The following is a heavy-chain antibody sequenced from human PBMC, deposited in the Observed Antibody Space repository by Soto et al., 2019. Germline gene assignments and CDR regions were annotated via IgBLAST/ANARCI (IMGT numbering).Heavy chain of an antibody. CDR3: ARDDYGDYGRYYYGMDV. Sequence: EVQLVESGGGLVQPGGSLRLSCAASGFTFSSYSMNWVRQAPGKGLEWVSYISSSSSTIYYADSVKGRFTISRDNAKNSLYLQMNSLRAEDTAVYYCARDDYGDYGRYYYGMDVWGQGTTVTVSS. CDR1: GFTFSSYS. D-gene: IGHD4-17*01. J-gene: IGHJ6*02. CDR2: ISSSSSTI. V-gene: IGHV3-48*01.